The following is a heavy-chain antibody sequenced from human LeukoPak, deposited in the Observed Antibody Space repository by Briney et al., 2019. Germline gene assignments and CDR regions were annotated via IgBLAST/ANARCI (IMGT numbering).Heavy chain of an antibody. CDR3: ARDAIYGGHSSTIGYIAFALFDY. CDR1: GGSFSGYY. V-gene: IGHV4-34*01. Sequence: SETLSLTCAVYGGSFSGYYWSWIRQPPGKGLEWIGEINHSGSTNYNPSLKSRVTISVDTSKNQFSLKLSSVTAADTAVYYCARDAIYGGHSSTIGYIAFALFDYWGQGTLVTVSS. CDR2: INHSGST. J-gene: IGHJ4*02. D-gene: IGHD4-23*01.